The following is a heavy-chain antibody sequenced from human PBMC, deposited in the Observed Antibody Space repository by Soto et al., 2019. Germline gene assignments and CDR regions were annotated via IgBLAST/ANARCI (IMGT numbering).Heavy chain of an antibody. V-gene: IGHV1-69*01. D-gene: IGHD4-17*01. J-gene: IGHJ4*02. CDR1: GGTFSTLA. Sequence: QVQLVQSGTEVKKPGSSVKVSCKASGGTFSTLAVSWVRQAPGQGLEWMGGIIPIFGRPVYAQKFQGRVTITADESTSIVYMELSSLSSEDTAVYYCARAPYEDYAVPEPIYFDSWGQGTLVTVSS. CDR2: IIPIFGRP. CDR3: ARAPYEDYAVPEPIYFDS.